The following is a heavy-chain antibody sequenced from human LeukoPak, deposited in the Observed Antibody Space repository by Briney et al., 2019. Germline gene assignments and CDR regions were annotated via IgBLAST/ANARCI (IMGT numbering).Heavy chain of an antibody. J-gene: IGHJ4*02. CDR1: GFTFSSYG. D-gene: IGHD6-25*01. Sequence: TGGSLRLSCAASGFTFSSYGMHWVRQAPGKGLEWVAFIRYDGSNKYYADSVKGRFTISRDNANNTLYLQMNSLRAEDTAVYYCARVSGYRTLSFDYWGQGTLVTVSS. V-gene: IGHV3-30*02. CDR2: IRYDGSNK. CDR3: ARVSGYRTLSFDY.